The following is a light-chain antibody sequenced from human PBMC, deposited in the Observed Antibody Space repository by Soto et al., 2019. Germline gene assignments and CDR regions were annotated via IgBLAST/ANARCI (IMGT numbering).Light chain of an antibody. CDR2: DVT. J-gene: IGLJ1*01. CDR3: SSHGGSNNLYV. CDR1: SSDVGGYNF. Sequence: QSALTQPPSASGSLGQSVTISCTGTSSDVGGYNFVSWYQPHPGKAPKLMIYDVTKRPSGVPDRFSGSKSGNTATLIVSGLQAEDEAEYDCSSHGGSNNLYVFGPGTKLTVL. V-gene: IGLV2-8*01.